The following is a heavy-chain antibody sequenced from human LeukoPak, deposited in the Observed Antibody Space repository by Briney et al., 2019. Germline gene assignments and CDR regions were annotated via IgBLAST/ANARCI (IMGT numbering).Heavy chain of an antibody. V-gene: IGHV1-24*01. CDR1: GYTLTELS. Sequence: ASVKVSCKVSGYTLTELSMHWVRQAPGKGLEWMGGFDPEDGETIYARKFQGRVTMTEDTSTDTVYMELSSLRSEDTAVYYCATVAGQIGDFDYWGQGTLVTVSS. CDR2: FDPEDGET. J-gene: IGHJ4*02. D-gene: IGHD6-19*01. CDR3: ATVAGQIGDFDY.